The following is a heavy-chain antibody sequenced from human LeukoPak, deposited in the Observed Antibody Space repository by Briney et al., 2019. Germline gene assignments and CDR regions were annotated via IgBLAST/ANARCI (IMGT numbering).Heavy chain of an antibody. J-gene: IGHJ4*02. D-gene: IGHD3-10*01. CDR2: IYYSGII. CDR3: ARWGSNMAREKGDY. Sequence: PSETLSLTCTVSGGSISDYYWSWIRQPPGKGLEWTGYIYYSGIINYNPSLKTRVTMFVDTSKNQFSLKLSSVTAADTAVYYCARWGSNMAREKGDYWGQGTLVTVSS. V-gene: IGHV4-59*08. CDR1: GGSISDYY.